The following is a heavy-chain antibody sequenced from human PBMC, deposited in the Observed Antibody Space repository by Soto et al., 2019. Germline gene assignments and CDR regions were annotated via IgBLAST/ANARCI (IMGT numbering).Heavy chain of an antibody. J-gene: IGHJ6*02. D-gene: IGHD6-19*01. CDR3: ARVYSSGWSFYYGTDV. V-gene: IGHV6-1*01. Sequence: QATLQQSGPGLVKPSQTLSLTCAIFGDSLSSNSAIWNWFRQSPSRGLEWLGRTYYTSKWYNDYAVSVKSRISINPDTSKNQVSLQLNSVTPEDMAVYYCARVYSSGWSFYYGTDVWGQGTTVTVSS. CDR1: GDSLSSNSAI. CDR2: TYYTSKWYN.